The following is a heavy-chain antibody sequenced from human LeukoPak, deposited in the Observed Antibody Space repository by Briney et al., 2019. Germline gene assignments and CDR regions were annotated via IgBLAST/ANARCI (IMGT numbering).Heavy chain of an antibody. CDR1: GGSISSYY. CDR2: IYYSGST. D-gene: IGHD1-26*01. Sequence: SETLSLTCTVSGGSISSYYWSWIRQPPGKGLEWIGYIYYSGSTSYNPSLKSRVTISVDTSKYQFSLKLSSVTAADTAVYYCARSGSTAFDYWGQGTLVTVSS. J-gene: IGHJ4*02. V-gene: IGHV4-59*01. CDR3: ARSGSTAFDY.